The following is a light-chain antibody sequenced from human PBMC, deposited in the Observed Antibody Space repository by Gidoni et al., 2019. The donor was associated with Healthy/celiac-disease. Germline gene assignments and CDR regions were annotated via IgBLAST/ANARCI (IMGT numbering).Light chain of an antibody. CDR3: QTWGTGMV. CDR2: LNSDGSH. CDR1: SGHSCYA. Sequence: QLLLTLSLSASASLGASVKLTRTLSSGHSCYAIAWHQQQPEKGPRYLMKLNSDGSHSKGDGIPDRFSGSSSGAERYLTISSLQSEDEADYYCQTWGTGMVFGGGTKLTVL. J-gene: IGLJ3*02. V-gene: IGLV4-69*01.